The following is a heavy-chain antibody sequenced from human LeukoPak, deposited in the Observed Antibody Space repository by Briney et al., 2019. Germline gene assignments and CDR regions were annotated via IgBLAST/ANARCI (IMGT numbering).Heavy chain of an antibody. D-gene: IGHD5-18*01. J-gene: IGHJ4*02. Sequence: GGSLRLSCAASGFTFSSYWMHWVRQAPGKGLVWVSRINSDGSSTSYADSVNGRFTISRDNAKNTLYLQMNSLRAEDTAVYYCARVGIQLWSALDYWGQGTLVTVSS. V-gene: IGHV3-74*01. CDR2: INSDGSST. CDR3: ARVGIQLWSALDY. CDR1: GFTFSSYW.